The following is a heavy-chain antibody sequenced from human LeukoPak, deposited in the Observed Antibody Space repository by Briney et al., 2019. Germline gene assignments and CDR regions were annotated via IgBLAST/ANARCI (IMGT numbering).Heavy chain of an antibody. V-gene: IGHV3-74*01. Sequence: GGSLRLSCAASGFTFSSNSMNWVRQGPGKGLVWVSRINSDGSSTSYADSVKGRFTISRDTAKNTLYLQMNSLRAEDTAVYYCARGNSRLDVWGQGTTVTVSS. D-gene: IGHD6-13*01. J-gene: IGHJ6*02. CDR1: GFTFSSNS. CDR2: INSDGSST. CDR3: ARGNSRLDV.